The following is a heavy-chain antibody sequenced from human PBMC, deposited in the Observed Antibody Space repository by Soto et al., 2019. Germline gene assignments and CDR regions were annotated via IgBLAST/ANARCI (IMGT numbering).Heavy chain of an antibody. CDR2: ISTSGSTI. Sequence: GGSLRLSCAASGFTFSSYSINWVRQAPGKGLEWVSYISTSGSTIYYADSVKGRFTISRDNARNSVYLQVNSLRAEATAVYYCAREGGLDIWGQGTTVTVSS. CDR1: GFTFSSYS. CDR3: AREGGLDI. V-gene: IGHV3-48*01. J-gene: IGHJ6*02.